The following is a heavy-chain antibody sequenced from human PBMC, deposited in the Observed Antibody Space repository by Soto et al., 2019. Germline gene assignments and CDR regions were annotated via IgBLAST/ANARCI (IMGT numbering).Heavy chain of an antibody. V-gene: IGHV3-23*01. CDR2: ISGSGGST. CDR3: AKAGDYDFWSGYYSRGWFDP. D-gene: IGHD3-3*01. Sequence: GGSLRLSCAASGFTFSSYAMSWVRQAPGKGLEWVSAISGSGGSTYYADSVKGRFTISRDNSKNTLYLQMNSLRAEDTAVYYCAKAGDYDFWSGYYSRGWFDPWGQGT. CDR1: GFTFSSYA. J-gene: IGHJ5*02.